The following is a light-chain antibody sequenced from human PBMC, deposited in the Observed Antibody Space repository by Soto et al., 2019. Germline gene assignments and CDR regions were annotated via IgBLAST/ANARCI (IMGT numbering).Light chain of an antibody. J-gene: IGKJ1*01. CDR3: LQHNRDPWT. CDR2: AAS. V-gene: IGKV1-17*01. CDR1: QDIRND. Sequence: DIQMTQSPSSLSASVGDRVTITCRASQDIRNDVGWYQQKPGKAPKRLIYAASSLQSGVPSRFSGSGSGTEFTLTISSLQPEDFATCYCLQHNRDPWTFGQGTKVEIK.